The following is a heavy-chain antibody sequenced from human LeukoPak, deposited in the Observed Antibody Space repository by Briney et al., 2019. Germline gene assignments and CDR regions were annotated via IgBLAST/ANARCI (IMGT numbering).Heavy chain of an antibody. CDR3: ARDGYCSGGSCPRGYYYGMDV. J-gene: IGHJ6*02. Sequence: GASVKVSCKASGYTFTSYGISWVRQAPGQGLEWMGWISAYNGNTNYAQKLQGRVTITTDTSTSTAYMELRSLRSDDTAVYYRARDGYCSGGSCPRGYYYGMDVWGQGTTVTVSS. V-gene: IGHV1-18*01. CDR2: ISAYNGNT. D-gene: IGHD2-15*01. CDR1: GYTFTSYG.